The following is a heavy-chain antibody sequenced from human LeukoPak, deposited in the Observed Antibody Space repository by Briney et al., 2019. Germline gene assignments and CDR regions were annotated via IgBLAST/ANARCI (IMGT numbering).Heavy chain of an antibody. CDR1: GGTFTIYA. J-gene: IGHJ4*02. CDR3: ARVDYYGSGSIDY. CDR2: IITIFGTA. D-gene: IGHD3-10*01. Sequence: GASVSVSFEASGGTFTIYAISWVRAAPGQGREWMGGIITIFGTANYAQKFQGRVTITADESTSTAYIELSSLRSEDTAVYYCARVDYYGSGSIDYWGQGTLVTVSS. V-gene: IGHV1-69*01.